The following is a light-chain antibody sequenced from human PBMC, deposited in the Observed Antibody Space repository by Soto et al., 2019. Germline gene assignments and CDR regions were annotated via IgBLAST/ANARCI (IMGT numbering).Light chain of an antibody. Sequence: DIQMTQSPSTLSASVGDRVTITCRASQSIRNWLAWYQQQPGKAPKLLIYDASSLESGVPSRFSGSGSGTEFTPTISSLQPDDFATYYCQQYNTYWTFGQGTKV. CDR1: QSIRNW. CDR3: QQYNTYWT. J-gene: IGKJ1*01. CDR2: DAS. V-gene: IGKV1-5*01.